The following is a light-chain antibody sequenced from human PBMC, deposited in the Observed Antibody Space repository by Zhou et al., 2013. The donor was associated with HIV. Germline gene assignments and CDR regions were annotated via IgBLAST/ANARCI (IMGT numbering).Light chain of an antibody. CDR1: QGFNNA. CDR2: DAS. CDR3: QQYDNFPPA. V-gene: IGKV1D-13*01. Sequence: AMQLTQSPSSLSASVGDRVTITCRASQGFNNALAWYQQKPGKAPKLLIYDASSLESGVPSRFSGSGSGTDFTFTITSLQAEDIATYYCQQYDNFPPAFGQGTRLEIK. J-gene: IGKJ5*01.